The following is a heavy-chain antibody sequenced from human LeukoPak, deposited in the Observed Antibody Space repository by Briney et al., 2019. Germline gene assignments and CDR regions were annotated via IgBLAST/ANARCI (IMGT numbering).Heavy chain of an antibody. J-gene: IGHJ6*03. CDR3: ARDVKVVAAANYYYYMDV. D-gene: IGHD2-15*01. CDR1: GGTFSSYA. Sequence: SVKVSCKASGGTFSSYAISWVRQAPGQGLEWMGRIIPIFGTANYAQKFQGRVTITTDESTSTAYMELSSLRSEDTAVYYCARDVKVVAAANYYYYMDVWGKGTTVTVSS. CDR2: IIPIFGTA. V-gene: IGHV1-69*05.